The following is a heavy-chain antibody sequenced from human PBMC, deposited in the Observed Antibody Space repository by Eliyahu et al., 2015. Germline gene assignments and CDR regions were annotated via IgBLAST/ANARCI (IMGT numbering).Heavy chain of an antibody. Sequence: QVXLVQSGAEVKKPGASVKVSCKASGYTXXGYYMHWVRQAPGQGLEWMGRIXPNSGGTNYAQKFQGWVTMTRDTSISTAYMELSRLTSDDTAVYYCARGLTYGDFVGFDNWGQGTLVTVSS. CDR2: IXPNSGGT. V-gene: IGHV1-2*04. D-gene: IGHD4-17*01. CDR3: ARGLTYGDFVGFDN. J-gene: IGHJ4*02. CDR1: GYTXXGYY.